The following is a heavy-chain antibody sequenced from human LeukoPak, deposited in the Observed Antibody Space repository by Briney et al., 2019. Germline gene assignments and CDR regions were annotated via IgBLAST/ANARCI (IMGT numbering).Heavy chain of an antibody. CDR3: AKSSSGGWYLLGDAFDI. Sequence: GGSLRLSCAASGFTFSSHGIHWVRQAPGKGLEWVAVISYTGSDKYYADSVKGRFTISKDNSKNTLYLQMNSLRAEDTAVYYCAKSSSGGWYLLGDAFDIWGQGTMVTVSS. D-gene: IGHD6-19*01. CDR1: GFTFSSHG. CDR2: ISYTGSDK. V-gene: IGHV3-30*18. J-gene: IGHJ3*02.